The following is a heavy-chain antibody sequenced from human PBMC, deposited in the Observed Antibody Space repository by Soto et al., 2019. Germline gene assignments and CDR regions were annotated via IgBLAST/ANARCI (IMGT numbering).Heavy chain of an antibody. CDR3: AKDGKYYDFWSGYYTATSTYRHYGMDV. CDR2: ISYDGSNK. V-gene: IGHV3-30*18. CDR1: GFTFSSYG. D-gene: IGHD3-3*01. Sequence: GGSLRLSCAASGFTFSSYGMHWVRQAPGKGLEWVAVISYDGSNKYYADSVKGRFTISRDNSKNTLYLQMNSLRAEDTAVYYCAKDGKYYDFWSGYYTATSTYRHYGMDVWGQGTTVTVSS. J-gene: IGHJ6*02.